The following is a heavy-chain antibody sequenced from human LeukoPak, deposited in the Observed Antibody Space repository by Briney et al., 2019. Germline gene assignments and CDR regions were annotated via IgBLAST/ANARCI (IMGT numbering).Heavy chain of an antibody. CDR2: IKQDGSEI. CDR3: ARDSIQLWNYYYYYMDV. CDR1: GFTFSSYW. D-gene: IGHD5-18*01. V-gene: IGHV3-7*01. J-gene: IGHJ6*03. Sequence: HPGGSLRLSCAASGFTFSSYWMSWVRQAPGKGLERVANIKQDGSEIYYVDSVKGRFTISRDNAKNSLYLQMNSLRAEDTAVYYCARDSIQLWNYYYYYMDVWGKGTTVTVSS.